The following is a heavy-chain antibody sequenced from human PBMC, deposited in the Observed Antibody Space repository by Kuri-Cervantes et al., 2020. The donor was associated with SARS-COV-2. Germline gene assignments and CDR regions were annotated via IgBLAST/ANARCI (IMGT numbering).Heavy chain of an antibody. D-gene: IGHD4-17*01. CDR2: ISSSDSTI. V-gene: IGHV3-48*03. Sequence: GESLKISCAASGFTFSSYEMNWVRQAPGKGLEWVSYISSSDSTIYYADSVKGRFTISRDNAKNPLYLQMNSLRAEDTAVYYCASTVFTVTTTEYFQHWGQGTLVTVSS. J-gene: IGHJ1*01. CDR1: GFTFSSYE. CDR3: ASTVFTVTTTEYFQH.